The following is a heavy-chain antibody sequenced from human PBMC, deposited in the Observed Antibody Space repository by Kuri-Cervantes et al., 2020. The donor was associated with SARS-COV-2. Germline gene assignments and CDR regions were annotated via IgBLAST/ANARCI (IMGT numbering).Heavy chain of an antibody. CDR3: AIIESSSDYYYYYGMDV. Sequence: GGSLRLSCAASGFTFSSYSMNWVRQAPGKGLEWVSSISSSSSYIYYADSVKGRFTISRDNAKNSLYLQTNSLRAEDTAVYYCAIIESSSDYYYYYGMDVWGQGTTVTVSS. D-gene: IGHD3-10*01. V-gene: IGHV3-21*01. CDR1: GFTFSSYS. CDR2: ISSSSSYI. J-gene: IGHJ6*02.